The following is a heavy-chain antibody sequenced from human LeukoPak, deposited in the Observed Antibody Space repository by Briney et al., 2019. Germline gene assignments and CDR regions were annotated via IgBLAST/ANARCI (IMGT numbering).Heavy chain of an antibody. CDR1: GGTFSSYA. CDR2: IIPILGIA. Sequence: GASVKVSCKASGGTFSSYAISWVRQAPGQGLEWMGRIIPILGIANYAQKLQGRVTITADKSTSTAYMELSSLRSEDTAVYYCAKESTVPYYFDYWGQGTLVTVSS. J-gene: IGHJ4*02. CDR3: AKESTVPYYFDY. V-gene: IGHV1-69*04. D-gene: IGHD4-11*01.